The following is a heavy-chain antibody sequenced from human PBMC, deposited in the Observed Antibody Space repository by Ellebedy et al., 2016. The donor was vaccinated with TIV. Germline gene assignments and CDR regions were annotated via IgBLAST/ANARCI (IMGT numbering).Heavy chain of an antibody. D-gene: IGHD3-16*02. V-gene: IGHV3-23*01. CDR3: AKGPLDYDYVWGSYHEYYFDY. J-gene: IGHJ4*02. Sequence: GESLKISCAASGFTFSSYAMSWVRQAPGKGLEWVSAISGSGGSTYYADSVKGRFTISRDNSKNTLYLQMNSLRAEDTAVYYCAKGPLDYDYVWGSYHEYYFDYWGQGTLVTVSS. CDR1: GFTFSSYA. CDR2: ISGSGGST.